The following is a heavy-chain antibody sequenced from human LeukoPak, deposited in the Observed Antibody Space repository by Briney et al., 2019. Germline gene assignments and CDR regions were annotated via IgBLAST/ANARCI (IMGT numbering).Heavy chain of an antibody. CDR1: GGTFSSYA. D-gene: IGHD3-3*01. CDR2: IIPIFGTA. CDR3: ARSSYDFWSGYYAHMDV. J-gene: IGHJ6*03. V-gene: IGHV1-69*05. Sequence: GASVKVSCKASGGTFSSYAISWVRQAPGQGLEWMRGIIPIFGTANYAQKFQGRVTITTDESTSTAYMELSSLRSEDTAVYYCARSSYDFWSGYYAHMDVWGKGTTVTVSS.